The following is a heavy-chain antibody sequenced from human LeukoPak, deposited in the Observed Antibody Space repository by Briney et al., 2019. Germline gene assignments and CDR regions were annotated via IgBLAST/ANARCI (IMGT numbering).Heavy chain of an antibody. D-gene: IGHD6-13*01. J-gene: IGHJ5*02. CDR1: GITYSSYG. CDR3: ARDRGSSWYLNWFDP. V-gene: IGHV1-2*02. Sequence: ASVKVSCKASGITYSSYGISWVRQAPGQGLEWMGWINPNSGGTNYAQKFQGRVTMTRDTSISTAYMELSRLRSDDTAVYYCARDRGSSWYLNWFDPWGQGTLVTVSS. CDR2: INPNSGGT.